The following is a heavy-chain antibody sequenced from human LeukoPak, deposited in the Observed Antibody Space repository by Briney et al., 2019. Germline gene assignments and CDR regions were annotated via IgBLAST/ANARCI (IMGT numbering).Heavy chain of an antibody. CDR2: IYDSGNT. CDR1: DGSISSYY. CDR3: AREGREFDSTGSRYYYYYMDV. J-gene: IGHJ6*03. V-gene: IGHV4-59*01. Sequence: SETLSLTCTVSDGSISSYYWSWIRQPPGKGLEWIGYIYDSGNTNYNPSLKSRVTMSVDTSKNQFSLKLSSVTAADTAVYYCAREGREFDSTGSRYYYYYMDVWGKGTTVTVSS. D-gene: IGHD1-14*01.